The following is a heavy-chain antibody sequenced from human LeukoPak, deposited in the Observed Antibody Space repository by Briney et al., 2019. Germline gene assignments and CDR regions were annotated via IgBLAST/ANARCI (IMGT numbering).Heavy chain of an antibody. CDR1: GYTFTSYG. CDR3: ARDRWVPNNWFDP. CDR2: IIAYNGNT. V-gene: IGHV1-18*01. J-gene: IGHJ5*02. Sequence: ASVKVSCKASGYTFTSYGISWVRQAPGQGLEWMGWIIAYNGNTNYAQTLQGRVTMTTDTSTSTAYMELRSLRSDDTAVYSCARDRWVPNNWFDPWGQGTLVTVSS. D-gene: IGHD4-23*01.